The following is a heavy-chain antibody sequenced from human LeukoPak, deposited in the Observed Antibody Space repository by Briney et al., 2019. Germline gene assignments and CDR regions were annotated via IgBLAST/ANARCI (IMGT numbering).Heavy chain of an antibody. D-gene: IGHD7-27*01. V-gene: IGHV1-69*06. Sequence: GAPVKVSCKASGGTFSSYAISWVRQAPGQGLEWMGGIIPIFGTANYAQKFQGRVTITADKSTSTAYMELSSLRSDDTAVYYCARGPHWDPHFDYWGQGTLVTVSS. CDR2: IIPIFGTA. CDR3: ARGPHWDPHFDY. J-gene: IGHJ4*02. CDR1: GGTFSSYA.